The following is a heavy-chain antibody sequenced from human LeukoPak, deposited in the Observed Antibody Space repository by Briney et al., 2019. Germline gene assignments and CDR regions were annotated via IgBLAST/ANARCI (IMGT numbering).Heavy chain of an antibody. CDR2: IYYSGST. V-gene: IGHV4-30-4*01. CDR3: ARSLGYCSSTSCYQTDY. J-gene: IGHJ4*02. Sequence: SETPSLTCTVSGGSISSGDYYWSWIRQPPGKGLEWIGYIYYSGSTYYNPSLKSRVTISVDTSKNQFSLKLSSVTAADTAVYYCARSLGYCSSTSCYQTDYWGQGTLVTVSS. D-gene: IGHD2-2*01. CDR1: GGSISSGDYY.